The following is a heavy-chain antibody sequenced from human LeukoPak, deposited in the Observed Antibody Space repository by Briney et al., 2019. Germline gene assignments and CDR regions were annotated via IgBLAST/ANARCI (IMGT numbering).Heavy chain of an antibody. CDR2: INFDGSAK. V-gene: IGHV3-30*02. CDR1: GSTFSTDG. D-gene: IGHD1-20*01. Sequence: GGSLRLSCAASGSTFSTDGVHWVRQAPGKRPEWVANINFDGSAKYYADSLKGRFTISRDNSKNTLYLEMNSLRVEDTAVYYCAKGVSGNSFYLDYWGQGTLVTVSS. CDR3: AKGVSGNSFYLDY. J-gene: IGHJ4*02.